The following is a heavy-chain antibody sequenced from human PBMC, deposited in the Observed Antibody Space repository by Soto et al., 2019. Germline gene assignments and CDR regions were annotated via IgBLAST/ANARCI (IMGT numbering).Heavy chain of an antibody. J-gene: IGHJ4*02. CDR3: AKSYTQYYYDSSGYATRSVAPYYFDY. CDR2: ISYDGSNK. CDR1: GFTFSNYG. V-gene: IGHV3-30*18. Sequence: GGSLRLSCAASGFTFSNYGMHWVRQAPGKGLEWVAVISYDGSNKYYADSVKGRFTISRDNSKNTLYLQMNSLRAEDTAVYYCAKSYTQYYYDSSGYATRSVAPYYFDYWGQGTLVTVSS. D-gene: IGHD3-22*01.